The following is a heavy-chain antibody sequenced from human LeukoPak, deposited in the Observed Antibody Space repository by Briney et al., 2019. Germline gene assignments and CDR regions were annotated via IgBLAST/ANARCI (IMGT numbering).Heavy chain of an antibody. D-gene: IGHD3-22*01. CDR3: ARLPDYYDSSGYYHLDY. CDR2: IYPGDSDT. V-gene: IGHV5-51*01. J-gene: IGHJ4*02. Sequence: GESLKISCKGSGYSFTSYWIGWVRQMPGKGLEWMGIIYPGDSDTRYSPSFQGQVTISADKSIGTACLQWSSLKASDTAMYYCARLPDYYDSSGYYHLDYWGQGTLVTVSS. CDR1: GYSFTSYW.